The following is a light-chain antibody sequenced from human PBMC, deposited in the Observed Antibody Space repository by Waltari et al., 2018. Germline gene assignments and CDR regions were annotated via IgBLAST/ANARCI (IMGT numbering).Light chain of an antibody. Sequence: SFGVTQPPSVSVSPGQTATIPCSGHKVSDQYFCWYQQRPGQPPTLIIYQDEQRPSGISERFLGFNSGSRATLTITGAQPLDEADYYCQVWDRDIVVFGGGTKLTVL. V-gene: IGLV3-1*01. CDR3: QVWDRDIVV. J-gene: IGLJ2*01. CDR1: KVSDQY. CDR2: QDE.